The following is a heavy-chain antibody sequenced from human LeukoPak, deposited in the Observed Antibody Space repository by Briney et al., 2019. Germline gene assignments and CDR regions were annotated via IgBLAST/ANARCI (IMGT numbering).Heavy chain of an antibody. V-gene: IGHV1-69*13. CDR3: ARGVVATKYYYYGMDV. CDR2: IIPIFGTA. D-gene: IGHD5-12*01. CDR1: GYTFTSYY. Sequence: ASVKVSCKASGYTFTSYYMHWVRQAPGQGLEWMGGIIPIFGTANYAQKFQGRVTITADESTSTAYMELSSLRSEDTAVYYCARGVVATKYYYYGMDVWGQGTTVTVSS. J-gene: IGHJ6*02.